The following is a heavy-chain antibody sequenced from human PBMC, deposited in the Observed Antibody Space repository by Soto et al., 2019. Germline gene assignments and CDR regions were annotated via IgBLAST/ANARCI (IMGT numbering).Heavy chain of an antibody. CDR2: ISEDGTTK. CDR3: AKAGPGALDY. CDR1: GFTFSSYA. Sequence: GGSLRLSCAASGFTFSSYAMKWVRQAPGKGLEWVSLISEDGTTKYYADSVKGRFTISRDNSKNTLYLQMNSLRAEDTAVYYCAKAGPGALDYWGQGTLVTVSS. V-gene: IGHV3-30*18. D-gene: IGHD3-10*01. J-gene: IGHJ4*02.